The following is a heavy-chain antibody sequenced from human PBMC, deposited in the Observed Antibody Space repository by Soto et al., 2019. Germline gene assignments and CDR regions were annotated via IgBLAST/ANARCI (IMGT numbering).Heavy chain of an antibody. CDR3: AREYGMDV. Sequence: GGSLILSCAASGFSFSTYAMNWVRQAPGKGLEWVSYISMSSSSIYYADSVQGRFTISRDNAKNSVYLEMNSLRDEDTAVYYCAREYGMDVWGQGTTVTVSS. CDR2: ISMSSSSI. CDR1: GFSFSTYA. J-gene: IGHJ6*02. V-gene: IGHV3-48*02.